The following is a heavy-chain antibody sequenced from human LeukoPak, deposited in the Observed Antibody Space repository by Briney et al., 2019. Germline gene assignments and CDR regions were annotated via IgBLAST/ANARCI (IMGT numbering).Heavy chain of an antibody. V-gene: IGHV3-23*01. Sequence: GGSLRLSCAASGFSFTSYAMSWVRQAPGKGLEWVSAISGSGGSTYYADAVKGRFTISRDNSKSTLYLQMSSLRAEDTAVYYCAKDRGNNYGLGVSWGQGTLVTVPS. CDR2: ISGSGGST. D-gene: IGHD5-18*01. CDR3: AKDRGNNYGLGVS. J-gene: IGHJ5*02. CDR1: GFSFTSYA.